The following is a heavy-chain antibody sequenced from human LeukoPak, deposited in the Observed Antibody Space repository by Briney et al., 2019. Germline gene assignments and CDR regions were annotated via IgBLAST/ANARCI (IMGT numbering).Heavy chain of an antibody. Sequence: SETLSLTCAVYGGSFSGYYWSWIRQPPGKGLEWIGEINHSGSTNYNPSLKSRVTISVDTSKNQFSLKLSSVTAADTAVYYCARVIAAGTYRSSYYMDVWGEGTTVTVSS. J-gene: IGHJ6*03. D-gene: IGHD6-13*01. CDR3: ARVIAAGTYRSSYYMDV. CDR1: GGSFSGYY. CDR2: INHSGST. V-gene: IGHV4-34*01.